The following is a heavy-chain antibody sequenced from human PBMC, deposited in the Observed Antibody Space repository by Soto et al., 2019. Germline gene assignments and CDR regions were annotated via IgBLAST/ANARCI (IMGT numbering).Heavy chain of an antibody. CDR2: ISGSGGST. J-gene: IGHJ3*02. CDR3: AKDRAYCSGGSCYDGDAFDI. Sequence: GGSLRLSCAASGFTFSSYAMSWVRQAPGKGLEWVSAISGSGGSTYYADSVKGRFTISRDNSKNTLYLQMNSLRAEDTAVYYCAKDRAYCSGGSCYDGDAFDIWGQGTMVTVSS. CDR1: GFTFSSYA. D-gene: IGHD2-15*01. V-gene: IGHV3-23*01.